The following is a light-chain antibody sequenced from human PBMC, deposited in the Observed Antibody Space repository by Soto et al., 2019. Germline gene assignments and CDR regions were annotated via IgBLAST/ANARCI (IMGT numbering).Light chain of an antibody. CDR3: QQYGNLWT. CDR2: KAS. Sequence: DIQLTQSPSTLSASVGDRVTISCRASQSINNYLAWYQQKPGKAPKLLIYKASTLESGVPSTCSDSGSGTEFSRNISSQQPDYFATYYCQQYGNLWTFGEGTKVEIK. V-gene: IGKV1-5*03. CDR1: QSINNY. J-gene: IGKJ1*01.